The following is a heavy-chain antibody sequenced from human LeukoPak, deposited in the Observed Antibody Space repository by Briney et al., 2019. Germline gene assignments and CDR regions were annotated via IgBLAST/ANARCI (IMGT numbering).Heavy chain of an antibody. CDR1: GGTFSSYA. CDR2: IIPILGIA. J-gene: IGHJ4*02. V-gene: IGHV1-69*04. CDR3: ARDYYDSSGYYKN. Sequence: ASVKVSCNASGGTFSSYAISWVRQAPGQGLEWMGRIIPILGIANYAQKFQGRVTITADKSTSTAYMELSSLRSEDTAVYYCARDYYDSSGYYKNWGQGTLVTVSS. D-gene: IGHD3-22*01.